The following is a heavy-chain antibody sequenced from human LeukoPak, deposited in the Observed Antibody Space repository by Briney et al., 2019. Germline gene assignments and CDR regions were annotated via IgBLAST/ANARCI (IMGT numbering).Heavy chain of an antibody. CDR1: NVSISSKSYY. Sequence: SETLSLTCIVSNVSISSKSYYWGWIRQSPGQGLEWIGSIYYSGTTYYNPSLKSRVTISVDTSKNQFSLDLTSVTAADTAVYYCATSGDILTGYQKVTLAYWGQGTLVSVSS. J-gene: IGHJ4*02. D-gene: IGHD3-9*01. CDR2: IYYSGTT. V-gene: IGHV4-39*01. CDR3: ATSGDILTGYQKVTLAY.